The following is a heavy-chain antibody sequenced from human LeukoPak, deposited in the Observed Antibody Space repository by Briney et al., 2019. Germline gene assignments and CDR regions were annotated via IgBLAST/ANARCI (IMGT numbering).Heavy chain of an antibody. CDR2: ISGSGGST. Sequence: PGGSLRLSCAASGFTFSSYAMSWVRQAPGKGLEWVSAISGSGGSTYYADSVKGRFTISRDNSKNTLYLQMNSLRAEDTAVYYCAKDMRARVPAAILKTISGMDVWGQGTTVTVSS. V-gene: IGHV3-23*01. D-gene: IGHD2-2*01. CDR1: GFTFSSYA. J-gene: IGHJ6*02. CDR3: AKDMRARVPAAILKTISGMDV.